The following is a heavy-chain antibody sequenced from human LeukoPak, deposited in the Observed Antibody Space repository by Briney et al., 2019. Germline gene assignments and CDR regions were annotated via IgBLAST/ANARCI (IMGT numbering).Heavy chain of an antibody. CDR1: QFTFSHYG. CDR2: IRRDGSSK. D-gene: IGHD4/OR15-4a*01. J-gene: IGHJ4*02. Sequence: GGSLTLSCLASQFTFSHYGMHWVRQAPGKGLEWVAVIRRDGSSKYYADSVKGRFTISRDNSQKSVYLQMNSLRAEDTAVYYCEKYRERGFDYGNYFEYWGQGTLVTVSS. V-gene: IGHV3-33*06. CDR3: EKYRERGFDYGNYFEY.